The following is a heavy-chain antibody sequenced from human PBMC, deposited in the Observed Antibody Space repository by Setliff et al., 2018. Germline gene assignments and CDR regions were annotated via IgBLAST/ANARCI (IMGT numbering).Heavy chain of an antibody. CDR3: TLANCDANCAGLNWFDP. CDR1: GYTFTTYY. D-gene: IGHD2-21*02. CDR2: INPNSGGT. Sequence: ASVKVSCKTSGYTFTTYYIYWVRQAPGQGLEWMGRINPNSGGTNYAQKFEGRVTMTTDTSITTAYMGLTSLKTEDTAVYYCTLANCDANCAGLNWFDPWGQGTLVTVSS. J-gene: IGHJ5*02. V-gene: IGHV1-2*06.